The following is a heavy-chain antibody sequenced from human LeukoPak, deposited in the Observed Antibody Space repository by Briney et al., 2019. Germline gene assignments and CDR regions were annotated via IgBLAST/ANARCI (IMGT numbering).Heavy chain of an antibody. D-gene: IGHD6-13*01. V-gene: IGHV4-30-4*01. CDR1: GGSISSGDYY. J-gene: IGHJ6*02. Sequence: SQTLSLTCTVSGGSISSGDYYWSWIRQPPGKGLEWIGYIYYSGSTYYNPSLKSRVTISVDTSKNQFSLKLSSVTAADTAVYYCARERPGSWVGYGMDVWGQATTVTVSS. CDR3: ARERPGSWVGYGMDV. CDR2: IYYSGST.